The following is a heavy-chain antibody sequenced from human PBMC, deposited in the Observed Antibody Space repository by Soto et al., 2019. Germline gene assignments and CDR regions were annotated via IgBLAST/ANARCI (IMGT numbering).Heavy chain of an antibody. CDR2: ISGSGVST. V-gene: IGHV3-23*01. J-gene: IGHJ4*02. CDR1: GITFSTYA. D-gene: IGHD4-17*01. CDR3: AKATVTTRELDY. Sequence: EVQLLESGGGLVQPGGSLRLSCAASGITFSTYAMSWVRQAPGKGLQWVSGISGSGVSTYYADSVKGRYTISRDNSKNTLDLQMNSLRVEDTAVYYCAKATVTTRELDYWGQGTLVTVSS.